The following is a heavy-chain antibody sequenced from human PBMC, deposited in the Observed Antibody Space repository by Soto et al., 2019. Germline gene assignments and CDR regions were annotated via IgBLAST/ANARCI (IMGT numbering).Heavy chain of an antibody. D-gene: IGHD3-3*01. Sequence: VTVSLTCAVSGYSISIGYYWCCIRQPPGKGLEWIGSIYHSGSTYYNPSLKSRVTISVDTSKNQFSLKLSSVTAADTAVYYCARDRITIFGVAPFDYWGQGTLVTVSS. CDR1: GYSISIGYY. CDR3: ARDRITIFGVAPFDY. V-gene: IGHV4-38-2*02. CDR2: IYHSGST. J-gene: IGHJ4*02.